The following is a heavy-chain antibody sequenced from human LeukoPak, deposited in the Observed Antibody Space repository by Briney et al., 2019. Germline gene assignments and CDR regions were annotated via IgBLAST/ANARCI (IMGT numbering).Heavy chain of an antibody. CDR1: VGSISSYY. CDR2: IYYSGST. D-gene: IGHD2-21*02. CDR3: ARDSGGDQYFDY. Sequence: SETLSLTCTVSVGSISSYYWSWLRQPPGKGLEWIGYIYYSGSTNYNPSLKSRVTISVDMSKNQFSLKLSSVTAAYTAVYYCARDSGGDQYFDYWGQGTLVTVSS. V-gene: IGHV4-59*01. J-gene: IGHJ4*02.